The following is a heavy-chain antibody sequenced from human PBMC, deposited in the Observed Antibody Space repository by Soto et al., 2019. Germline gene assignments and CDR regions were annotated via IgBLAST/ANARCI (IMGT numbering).Heavy chain of an antibody. J-gene: IGHJ6*02. V-gene: IGHV4-39*01. CDR3: ARHEVMVRGVLYYYYYYRLDV. CDR2: IYYSGST. D-gene: IGHD3-10*01. Sequence: SETLSLSCTVSGGSMSSSSYYWGWLRQPPGKGLEWIGSIYYSGSTYYNPSLKRRVTISVDTSKNQFSLKLRSVTAADTAVYYCARHEVMVRGVLYYYYYYRLDVWAQGTPVPVSS. CDR1: GGSMSSSSYY.